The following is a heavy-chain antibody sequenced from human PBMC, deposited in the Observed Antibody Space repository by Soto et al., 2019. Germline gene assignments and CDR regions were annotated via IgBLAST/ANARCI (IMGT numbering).Heavy chain of an antibody. V-gene: IGHV3-33*01. D-gene: IGHD3-10*01. CDR1: GFSFSSSG. Sequence: QVHLVESGGGVVQPGRSLRLSCLASGFSFSSSGMHWIRQPPGKGLEWLALIWYDGSNQIYLDSVKDRFTISRDNSKNTQYPQMNSLTVEDMAVYFGASITGTNACDIWGQGTMVTVSS. J-gene: IGHJ3*02. CDR2: IWYDGSNQ. CDR3: ASITGTNACDI.